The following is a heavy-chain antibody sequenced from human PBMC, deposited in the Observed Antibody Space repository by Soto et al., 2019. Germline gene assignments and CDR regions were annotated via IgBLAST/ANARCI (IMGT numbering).Heavy chain of an antibody. J-gene: IGHJ4*02. CDR3: VGGSWFD. V-gene: IGHV3-9*01. D-gene: IGHD2-15*01. CDR2: ISWNGNFT. Sequence: EVQLVESGGDMVQPGRSLKLSCVGSGYSFEDYSMHWVRQAPGKGLEWVSGISWNGNFTGYADSLKGRFTISRDNAKNSLFLQMRSLRLEDTALYYCVGGSWFDWGQGTLVTVSS. CDR1: GYSFEDYS.